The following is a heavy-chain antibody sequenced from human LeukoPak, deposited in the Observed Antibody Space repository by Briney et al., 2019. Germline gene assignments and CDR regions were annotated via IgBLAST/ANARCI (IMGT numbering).Heavy chain of an antibody. CDR3: ARFLAAAGPNWFDP. V-gene: IGHV4-34*01. Sequence: SETLSLTCAVYGASFSGYYWSWIRQPPGKGLEWIGEINHSGSTNYNPSLKSRVTISVDTSKNQFSLKLSSVTAADTAVYYCARFLAAAGPNWFDPWGQGTLVTVSS. J-gene: IGHJ5*02. CDR2: INHSGST. CDR1: GASFSGYY. D-gene: IGHD6-13*01.